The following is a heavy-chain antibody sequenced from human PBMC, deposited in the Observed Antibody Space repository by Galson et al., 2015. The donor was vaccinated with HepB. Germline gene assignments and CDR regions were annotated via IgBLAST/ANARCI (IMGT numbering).Heavy chain of an antibody. D-gene: IGHD6-19*01. J-gene: IGHJ4*02. CDR2: MNPNSGNT. CDR3: ARALRRIAVAGTGTLGY. CDR1: GYTFTSYD. Sequence: SVKVSCKASGYTFTSYDINWVRQATGQGLEWMGWMNPNSGNTGYAQKFQGRVTMTRNTSISTAYMELSSLRSEDTAVYYCARALRRIAVAGTGTLGYWGQGTLVTVSS. V-gene: IGHV1-8*01.